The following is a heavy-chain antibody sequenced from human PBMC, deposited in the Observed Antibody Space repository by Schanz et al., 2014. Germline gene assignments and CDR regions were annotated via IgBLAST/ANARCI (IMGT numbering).Heavy chain of an antibody. V-gene: IGHV3-48*01. CDR1: GFSFSSYA. CDR2: VSRSTPDI. D-gene: IGHD3-3*01. Sequence: EVQLVESGGGLIQPGGSLRLSCATSGFSFSSYAINWVRQAPGKGLEWVSYVSRSTPDIYYADSVKGRFTMSRDNAKNSVFLQMNSLRAEDTAVYYCVRDSFFAFDYWGQGTLVTVSS. J-gene: IGHJ4*02. CDR3: VRDSFFAFDY.